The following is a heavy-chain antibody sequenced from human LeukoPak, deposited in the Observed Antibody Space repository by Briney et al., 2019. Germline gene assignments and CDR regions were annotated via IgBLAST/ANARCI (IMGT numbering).Heavy chain of an antibody. CDR3: AREGSDFWSGYSKGYFDY. D-gene: IGHD3-3*01. CDR1: EFTFSTYN. J-gene: IGHJ4*02. CDR2: ISSSLGTI. V-gene: IGHV3-48*01. Sequence: TGGSLRLSCAASEFTFSTYNMNWVRQPPGKGLEWVSYISSSLGTIYYADSVKGRFTISRDNAKNSLYLQMNSLRAEDTAVYYCAREGSDFWSGYSKGYFDYWGRGTLVTVSS.